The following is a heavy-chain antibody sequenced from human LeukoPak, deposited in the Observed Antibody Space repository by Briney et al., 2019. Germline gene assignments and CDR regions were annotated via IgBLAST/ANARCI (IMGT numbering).Heavy chain of an antibody. Sequence: SETLSLTCAVYGGSFSGYYWSWIRQPPGKGLEWIGEINHSRSTNYNPSLKSRVTISVDTSKNQFSLKLSSVTAADTAVYYCARYNTMVRGVITWFDPWGQGTLVTVSS. CDR1: GGSFSGYY. V-gene: IGHV4-34*01. CDR3: ARYNTMVRGVITWFDP. D-gene: IGHD3-10*01. J-gene: IGHJ5*02. CDR2: INHSRST.